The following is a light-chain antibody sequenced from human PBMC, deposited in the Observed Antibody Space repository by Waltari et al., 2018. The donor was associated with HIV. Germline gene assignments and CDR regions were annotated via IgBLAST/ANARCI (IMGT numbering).Light chain of an antibody. CDR3: QQYNHWPWT. CDR1: QSVTTN. Sequence: EIVMTQSPDTLSVSPGERATLSCRASQSVTTNLAWYQQKPGQAPRLLFYVSSTRATGLPDRFSGSGSGTEFTLTISSLQSEDSAVYYCQQYNHWPWTFGQGTTVEIK. CDR2: VSS. V-gene: IGKV3-15*01. J-gene: IGKJ1*01.